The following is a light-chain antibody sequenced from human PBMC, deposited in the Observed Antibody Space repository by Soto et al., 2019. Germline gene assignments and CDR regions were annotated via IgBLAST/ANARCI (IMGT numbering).Light chain of an antibody. V-gene: IGLV2-23*02. CDR2: EVS. J-gene: IGLJ3*02. CDR1: SSDVGSYNL. CDR3: CSYAGSSTFGV. Sequence: QSALTQPASVSGSPGQSITISCTGTSSDVGSYNLVSWYQQHPGKAPKLMIYEVSKRPSGVSNRFSGSKSGNTASLTISGLQAEDEAVYYCCSYAGSSTFGVFGGGTKLTVL.